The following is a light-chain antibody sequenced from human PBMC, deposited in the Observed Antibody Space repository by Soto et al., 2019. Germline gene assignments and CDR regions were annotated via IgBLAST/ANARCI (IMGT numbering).Light chain of an antibody. CDR1: GSDVGGYDF. CDR2: DVS. J-gene: IGLJ2*01. CDR3: CSYAGTYTVV. V-gene: IGLV2-11*01. Sequence: QSALTQPRSVSGSPGQSVTISCTGTGSDVGGYDFVSWYQQHPGKAPELMIYDVSKRPSGVPDRFSGSKSGNTASLTISGLQADDEADYYCCSYAGTYTVVFGGGIKLTVL.